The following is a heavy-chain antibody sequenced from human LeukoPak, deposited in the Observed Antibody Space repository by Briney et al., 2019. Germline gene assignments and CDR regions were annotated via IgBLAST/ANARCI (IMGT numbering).Heavy chain of an antibody. CDR3: AKRGETTVKEGFDY. V-gene: IGHV3-30*18. CDR2: ISSDGNKN. D-gene: IGHD4-17*01. J-gene: IGHJ4*02. Sequence: GGSLRLSCVASGFTFSSYGMHWVRQAPGKGLEWVAFISSDGNKNYYEDSVKGRFTISRDNSKNTLFLQMNSLRAEDTAVYYCAKRGETTVKEGFDYWGQGILVTVSS. CDR1: GFTFSSYG.